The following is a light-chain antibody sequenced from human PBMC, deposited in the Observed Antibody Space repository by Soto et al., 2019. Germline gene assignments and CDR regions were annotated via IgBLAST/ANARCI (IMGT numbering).Light chain of an antibody. Sequence: QSVLTQPPSVSGAPGQRITISCTGSSSNIGAGFDVHWYQQLPGTAPKLLIYGNSNRPSGVPDRFSGSKSGTSASLTITGLEAEDEADYYYQSYDSSLSASDVVFGGGTKLTVL. J-gene: IGLJ2*01. CDR3: QSYDSSLSASDVV. CDR1: SSNIGAGFD. CDR2: GNS. V-gene: IGLV1-40*01.